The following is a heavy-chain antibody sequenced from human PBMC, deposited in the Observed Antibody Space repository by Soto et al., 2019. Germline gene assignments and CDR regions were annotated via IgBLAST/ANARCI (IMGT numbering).Heavy chain of an antibody. V-gene: IGHV4-31*03. CDR3: ARDFMTTIDY. Sequence: PSETLSLTCTVSGGSISSGGYYWSWIRQHPGKGLEWIGYIYYSGSTYYNPSLKSRVTISVDTSKNQFSLRLSSVTAADTAVYYCARDFMTTIDYWGQGTLVTVSS. J-gene: IGHJ4*02. D-gene: IGHD1-1*01. CDR2: IYYSGST. CDR1: GGSISSGGYY.